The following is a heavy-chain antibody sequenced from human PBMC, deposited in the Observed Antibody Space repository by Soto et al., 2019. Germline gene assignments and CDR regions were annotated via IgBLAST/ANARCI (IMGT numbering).Heavy chain of an antibody. V-gene: IGHV3-48*04. Sequence: GGSLRLSCAASGFTFSSYSMNWVRQAPGKGLEWVSYISSSSSTIYYADSVKGRFTISRDNAKNTLYLQMTSLRADDTAVYYCVRDGSLWELDHWGQGTLVTVSS. CDR1: GFTFSSYS. J-gene: IGHJ4*02. CDR2: ISSSSSTI. CDR3: VRDGSLWELDH. D-gene: IGHD3-16*01.